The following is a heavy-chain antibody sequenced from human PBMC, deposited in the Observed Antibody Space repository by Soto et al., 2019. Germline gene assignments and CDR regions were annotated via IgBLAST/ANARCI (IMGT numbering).Heavy chain of an antibody. V-gene: IGHV4-39*02. Sequence: SETPSLTGTVDGRSISSSSYYWGWICQPPGKGLEWIGSIYYSGSTYYNPSLKSRVTISVDTSKNQFSLQLSSVTAADTAVYYCAREGGGYDFWSGYFGLYYYGIDVWGQGTTVTVSS. CDR3: AREGGGYDFWSGYFGLYYYGIDV. D-gene: IGHD3-3*01. CDR2: IYYSGST. J-gene: IGHJ6*02. CDR1: GRSISSSSYY.